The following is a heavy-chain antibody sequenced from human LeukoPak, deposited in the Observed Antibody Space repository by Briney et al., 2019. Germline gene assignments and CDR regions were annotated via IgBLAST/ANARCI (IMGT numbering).Heavy chain of an antibody. J-gene: IGHJ4*02. CDR1: GFSFSSYW. CDR2: INGDGSTT. Sequence: GESLRLSCVASGFSFSSYWMYWVRQAPGKGLEVVYRINGDGSTTHYADSVKGRFTISRDNAKNTLYLQMNSLRAEDTAVYYSARAHHNYYGGCYDHWGRGTLVTVSS. CDR3: ARAHHNYYGGCYDH. V-gene: IGHV3-74*01. D-gene: IGHD4-23*01.